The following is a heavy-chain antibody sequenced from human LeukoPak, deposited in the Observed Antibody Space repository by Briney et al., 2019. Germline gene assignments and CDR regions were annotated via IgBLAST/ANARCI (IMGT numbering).Heavy chain of an antibody. D-gene: IGHD6-13*01. CDR2: ISGSSDIA. Sequence: GGSLRLSCAASGFTFSSYAMSWVRQAPGKGLEWVSVISGSSDIAYYADSVKGRFTISRDNSKNTLYLQMNSLRAEDTAVYYCAKGRSGIAAAGLDYWGQGTLVTVSS. CDR3: AKGRSGIAAAGLDY. V-gene: IGHV3-23*01. CDR1: GFTFSSYA. J-gene: IGHJ4*02.